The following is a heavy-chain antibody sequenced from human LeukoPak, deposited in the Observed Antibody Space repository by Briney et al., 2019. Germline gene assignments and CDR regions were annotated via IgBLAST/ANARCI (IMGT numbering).Heavy chain of an antibody. V-gene: IGHV3-74*01. CDR3: ARESSSWYWRWFDP. Sequence: GGSLRLSCAASGFTFSSYWMHWVRQAPGKGLVWVSRINTDGSSTSYADSVKGRFTISRDNAKNTLYLQMNSLRAEDTAVYYCARESSSWYWRWFDPWGQGTLVTVSS. CDR2: INTDGSST. J-gene: IGHJ5*02. CDR1: GFTFSSYW. D-gene: IGHD6-13*01.